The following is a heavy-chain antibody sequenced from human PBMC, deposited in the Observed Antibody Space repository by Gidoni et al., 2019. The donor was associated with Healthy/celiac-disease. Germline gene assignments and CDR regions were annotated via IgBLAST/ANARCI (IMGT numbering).Heavy chain of an antibody. D-gene: IGHD2-15*01. J-gene: IGHJ3*02. V-gene: IGHV1-2*02. CDR3: ARGYCSGGSCSDAFDI. CDR1: GYTFTGYY. CDR2: INPNSGGT. Sequence: QVQLVQSGAEVQKPGASVKVSCKASGYTFTGYYMHWVRQAPGQGLEWMGWINPNSGGTNYAQKFQGRGTMTRDTSISTAYMELSRLRSDDTAVYYCARGYCSGGSCSDAFDIWGQGTMVTVSS.